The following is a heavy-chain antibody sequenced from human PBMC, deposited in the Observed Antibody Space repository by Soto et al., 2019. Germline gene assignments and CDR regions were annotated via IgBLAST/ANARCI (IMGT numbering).Heavy chain of an antibody. Sequence: LQLQESGPGLVKPSETLSLTCTVSGGSISNSDYFWAWMRQPPGKGLEWVGTISHTGSPRYNPSLKSRVTISVDTSKNQFSLRLPSVTAADTAVFYSASQLESTTYFDYWGRGTLVTVSS. CDR1: GGSISNSDYF. D-gene: IGHD1-1*01. J-gene: IGHJ4*02. V-gene: IGHV4-39*01. CDR3: ASQLESTTYFDY. CDR2: ISHTGSP.